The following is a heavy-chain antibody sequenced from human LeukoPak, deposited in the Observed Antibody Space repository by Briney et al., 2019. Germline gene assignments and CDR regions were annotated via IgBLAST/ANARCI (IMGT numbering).Heavy chain of an antibody. J-gene: IGHJ5*01. CDR3: AKTGTDSSGYYIDS. D-gene: IGHD3-22*01. CDR1: GFIFSSYA. V-gene: IGHV3-23*01. CDR2: ISGSGGST. Sequence: PGGSLRLSCAASGFIFSSYAMSWVRQAPGKGLEWVSTISGSGGSTYYADSVKGRFTISRDNSKKTLYLQMNSLRAEDTAVYYCAKTGTDSSGYYIDSWGQGTLVTVSS.